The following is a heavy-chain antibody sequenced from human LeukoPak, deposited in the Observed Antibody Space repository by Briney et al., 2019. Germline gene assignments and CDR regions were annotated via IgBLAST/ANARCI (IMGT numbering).Heavy chain of an antibody. CDR2: ISSSGSGDNT. J-gene: IGHJ4*02. V-gene: IGHV3-23*01. CDR3: AKDMTGPDDS. D-gene: IGHD3-16*01. CDR1: GVTLSTYA. Sequence: PGGSLRLSCAASGVTLSTYAMSWARQAPGKGLEWVSGISSSGSGDNTYYADSVKGRFTISRDNAQNTLFLQMTSLRVEDTAVYYCAKDMTGPDDSWGPGTLVTVSS.